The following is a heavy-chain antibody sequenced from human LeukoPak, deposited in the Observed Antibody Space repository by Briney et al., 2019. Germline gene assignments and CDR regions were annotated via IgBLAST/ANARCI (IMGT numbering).Heavy chain of an antibody. CDR1: GGSFSGYY. CDR2: INHSGST. D-gene: IGHD3-10*01. V-gene: IGHV4-34*01. J-gene: IGHJ5*02. CDR3: ARARRQYYGSGSYSGNWFDP. Sequence: SETLSLTCAVYGGSFSGYYWSWIRQPPGKGLEWIGEINHSGSTNYNPSLKSRVTISVDTSKNQFSLKLSSVTAAGTAVYYCARARRQYYGSGSYSGNWFDPWGQGTLVTVSS.